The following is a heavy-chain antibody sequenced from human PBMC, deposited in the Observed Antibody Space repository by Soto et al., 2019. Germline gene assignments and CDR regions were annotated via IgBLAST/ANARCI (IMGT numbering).Heavy chain of an antibody. Sequence: QVQLVQSGTEVKKPGASARVSCKASGYTFTNYGISWVRQAPGEGPEWMGWINAYNGNTNYAQNFQGRVTMTTDTSTSTADMELRSLRSVDTAVYYCARAVYGSGSFWGNWGQGTLVTVSS. CDR3: ARAVYGSGSFWGN. CDR1: GYTFTNYG. V-gene: IGHV1-18*04. J-gene: IGHJ4*02. D-gene: IGHD3-10*01. CDR2: INAYNGNT.